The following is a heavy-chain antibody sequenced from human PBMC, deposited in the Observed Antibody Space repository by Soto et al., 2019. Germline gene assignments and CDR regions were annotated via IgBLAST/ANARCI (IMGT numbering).Heavy chain of an antibody. D-gene: IGHD3-22*01. V-gene: IGHV3-23*01. CDR1: GFTFSIYS. CDR2: ISGSGGST. CDR3: AKVSYDSSGYPLDY. Sequence: GGSLRLSCAASGFTFSIYSMNWVRQAPGKGLEWVSAISGSGGSTYYADSVKGRFTISRDNSKNTLYLQMNSLRAEDTAVYYCAKVSYDSSGYPLDYWGQGTLVTVSS. J-gene: IGHJ4*02.